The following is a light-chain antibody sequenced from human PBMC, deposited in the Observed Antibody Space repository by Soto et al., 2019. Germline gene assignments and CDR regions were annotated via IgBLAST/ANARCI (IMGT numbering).Light chain of an antibody. Sequence: EIGLTQSPGILSLSPGERATLSCRASQSVSNDFLAWYQQKPGQAPRLLIYGASTRATDVPDRFSGSGSGADFTLTISRLEPEDFAVYYCQQYGSSPPITFGQGTRLEI. CDR3: QQYGSSPPIT. V-gene: IGKV3-20*01. CDR1: QSVSNDF. J-gene: IGKJ5*01. CDR2: GAS.